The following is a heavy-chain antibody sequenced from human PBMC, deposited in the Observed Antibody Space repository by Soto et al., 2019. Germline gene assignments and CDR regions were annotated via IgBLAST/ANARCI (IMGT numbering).Heavy chain of an antibody. J-gene: IGHJ6*02. V-gene: IGHV3-30*18. Sequence: PGGSLRLPCAASAFTFSSDGMHWVRQAPGKGLEWVAVISYDGSNKYYADSVKGRFTISRDNSKNTLYLQMNSLRAEDTAVYYCAKDRLERIAAALGYYYGMDVWGQGTTVTVSS. CDR2: ISYDGSNK. D-gene: IGHD6-13*01. CDR1: AFTFSSDG. CDR3: AKDRLERIAAALGYYYGMDV.